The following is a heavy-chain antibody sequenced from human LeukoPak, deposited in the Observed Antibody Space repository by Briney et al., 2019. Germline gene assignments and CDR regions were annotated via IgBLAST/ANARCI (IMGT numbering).Heavy chain of an antibody. CDR3: ARLDGYNTYYFDY. D-gene: IGHD5-24*01. CDR2: IYYSGST. Sequence: SETLSLTCTVSGGSISSYYWSWIRQPPGKGLEWIGYIYYSGSTNYNPSLKSRVTISVDTSKNQFSLKLSSVTAADTAAYYCARLDGYNTYYFDYWGQGTLVTVSS. CDR1: GGSISSYY. J-gene: IGHJ4*02. V-gene: IGHV4-59*01.